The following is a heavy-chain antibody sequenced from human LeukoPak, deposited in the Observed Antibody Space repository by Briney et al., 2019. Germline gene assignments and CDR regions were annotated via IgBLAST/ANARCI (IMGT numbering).Heavy chain of an antibody. J-gene: IGHJ4*02. CDR1: GGSISSYY. CDR3: ARHVRSYQLLSPFDY. D-gene: IGHD2-2*01. CDR2: IYYSGST. Sequence: PSETLSLTCTVSGGSISSYYWSWIRQPPGKGLEWIGYIYYSGSTDYNSSLKSRVTISVDTSKNQFSLELSSVTAADTAVYYCARHVRSYQLLSPFDYWGQGTLVTVSS. V-gene: IGHV4-59*08.